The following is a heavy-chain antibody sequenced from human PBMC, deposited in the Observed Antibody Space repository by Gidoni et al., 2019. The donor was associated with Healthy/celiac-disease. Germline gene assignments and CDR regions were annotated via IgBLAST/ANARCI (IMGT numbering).Heavy chain of an antibody. D-gene: IGHD5-18*01. CDR1: GYRFTRYW. CDR2: IYPGDSDT. V-gene: IGHV5-51*01. J-gene: IGHJ6*02. Sequence: EVQLVQSGAEVKTPGEPLKISCKGSGYRFTRYWIGWVRQMPGKGLEWMVIIYPGDSDTRYSPSFQGQVTISADKSISTAYLQWSSLKASDTAMYYCAGYSYGPGGYYYGMDVWGQGTTVTVSS. CDR3: AGYSYGPGGYYYGMDV.